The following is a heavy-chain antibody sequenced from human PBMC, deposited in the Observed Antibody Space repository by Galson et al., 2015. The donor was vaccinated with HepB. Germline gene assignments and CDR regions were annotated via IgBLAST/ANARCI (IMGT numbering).Heavy chain of an antibody. D-gene: IGHD6-19*01. CDR1: GFIFSSYG. V-gene: IGHV3-33*01. J-gene: IGHJ6*02. CDR3: ARDLEVAAVAVLVGMDV. Sequence: SLRLSCAASGFIFSSYGMHWVRQAPGKGLEWVAVIWYDGSNKYYADSVKGRFTISRDNSKNTLYLQMNSLRAEDTAVYYCARDLEVAAVAVLVGMDVWGQGTTVTVSS. CDR2: IWYDGSNK.